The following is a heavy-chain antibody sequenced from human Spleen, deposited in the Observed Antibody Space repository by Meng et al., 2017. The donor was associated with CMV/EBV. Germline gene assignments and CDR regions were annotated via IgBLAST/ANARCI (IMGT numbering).Heavy chain of an antibody. CDR1: GSTFRTYW. CDR3: AGSAPHTDGDTTYYYGLDV. D-gene: IGHD6-25*01. CDR2: ISSNGATT. J-gene: IGHJ6*02. V-gene: IGHV3-74*03. Sequence: GGSLRLSCEVSGSTFRTYWMHWVRQAPGKGLFWVARISSNGATTKYADSVEGRFTISRDNAKNKLYLYMDSLRAEDTAVYYCAGSAPHTDGDTTYYYGLDVWGHGTAVTVSS.